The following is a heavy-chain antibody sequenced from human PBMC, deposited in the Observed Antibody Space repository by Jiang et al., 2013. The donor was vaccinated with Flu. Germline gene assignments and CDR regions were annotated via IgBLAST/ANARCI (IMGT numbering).Heavy chain of an antibody. V-gene: IGHV1-46*01. Sequence: SVKVSCKASGYTFTSYYMHWVRQAPGQGLEWMGIINPSGGSTSYAQKFQGRVTMTRDTSTSTVYMELSSLRSEDTAVYYCAREYYYDSSGYYMNNWFDPWGQGTLVTVSS. CDR2: INPSGGST. CDR1: GYTFTSYY. D-gene: IGHD3-22*01. J-gene: IGHJ5*02. CDR3: AREYYYDSSGYYMNNWFDP.